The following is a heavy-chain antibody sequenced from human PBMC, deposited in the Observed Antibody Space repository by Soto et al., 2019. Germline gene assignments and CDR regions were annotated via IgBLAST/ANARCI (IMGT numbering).Heavy chain of an antibody. J-gene: IGHJ4*02. Sequence: GGSLRLSCAASGFTVSSNYMSWVRQAPGKGLEWVSVIYSGGSTYYADSVKGRFTISRDNSKNTLYLQMNSLRAEDTAVYYCARSSGSYNLDFDYWGQGTLVTVSS. CDR3: ARSSGSYNLDFDY. CDR2: IYSGGST. CDR1: GFTVSSNY. D-gene: IGHD1-26*01. V-gene: IGHV3-53*01.